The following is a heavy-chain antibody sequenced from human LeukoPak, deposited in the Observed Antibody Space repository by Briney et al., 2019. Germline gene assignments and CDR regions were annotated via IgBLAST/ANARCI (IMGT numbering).Heavy chain of an antibody. V-gene: IGHV3-23*01. CDR2: ISGSGGST. CDR3: ARDRGIAATAPGY. Sequence: PGGSLRLSCGASRFTFSNYWMSWVRQAPGKGLEWVSAISGSGGSTYYADSVKGRFTISGDNSKNTLYLQMNSLRAEDTAVYYCARDRGIAATAPGYWGQGTLVTVSS. CDR1: RFTFSNYW. D-gene: IGHD6-13*01. J-gene: IGHJ4*02.